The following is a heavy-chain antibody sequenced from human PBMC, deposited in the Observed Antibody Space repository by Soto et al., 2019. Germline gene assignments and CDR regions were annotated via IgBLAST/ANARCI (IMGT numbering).Heavy chain of an antibody. D-gene: IGHD4-4*01. CDR2: ISAYNGNT. Sequence: ASVKVSCKASGYTFTSYGISWVRQAPGQGLEWMGWISAYNGNTNYAQKLQGRVTMTTDTSTSTAYMELRSLRSDDTAVYYCARDRYSNYANWFDPWGQGTLVTVSS. CDR3: ARDRYSNYANWFDP. CDR1: GYTFTSYG. V-gene: IGHV1-18*01. J-gene: IGHJ5*02.